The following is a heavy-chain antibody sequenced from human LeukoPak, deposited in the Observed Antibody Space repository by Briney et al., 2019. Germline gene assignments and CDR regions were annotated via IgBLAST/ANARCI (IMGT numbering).Heavy chain of an antibody. CDR3: ARVRKDIVVVGISAFDY. V-gene: IGHV3-21*01. J-gene: IGHJ4*02. CDR1: GFTFSSYS. Sequence: GGSLRLSCAASGFTFSSYSMNWVRQAPGKGLEWVSSISSSSSYIYYADSVKGRFTISRDNAKNSLYLQMNSLRAEDTAVYYCARVRKDIVVVGISAFDYWGQGTLVTVSS. CDR2: ISSSSSYI. D-gene: IGHD2-15*01.